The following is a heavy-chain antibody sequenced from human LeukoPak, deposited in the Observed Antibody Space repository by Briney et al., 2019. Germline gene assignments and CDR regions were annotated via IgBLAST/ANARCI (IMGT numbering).Heavy chain of an antibody. Sequence: KPSETLSLTCTVSGGSISSYYWSWIRQPAGKGLEWIGRIYTSGSTNYHPSLKSRVTMSVDTSKNQFSLKLSSVTAADTAVYYCARGYFDSSGYYYFDYWGQGTLVTVSS. V-gene: IGHV4-4*07. D-gene: IGHD3-22*01. CDR2: IYTSGST. CDR1: GGSISSYY. CDR3: ARGYFDSSGYYYFDY. J-gene: IGHJ4*02.